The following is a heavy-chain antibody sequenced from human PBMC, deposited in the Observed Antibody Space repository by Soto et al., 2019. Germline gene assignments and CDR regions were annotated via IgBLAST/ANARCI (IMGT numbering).Heavy chain of an antibody. CDR2: IKQDGSEK. Sequence: GGSLRLSCAASGFTFSSYWMSWVRQAPGKGLEWVANIKQDGSEKYYVDSVKGRFTISRDNAKNSLYLQMNSLRAEDTAVYYCAKANGSGSYSAFDIWGQGTMVTVSS. D-gene: IGHD1-26*01. J-gene: IGHJ3*02. V-gene: IGHV3-7*03. CDR1: GFTFSSYW. CDR3: AKANGSGSYSAFDI.